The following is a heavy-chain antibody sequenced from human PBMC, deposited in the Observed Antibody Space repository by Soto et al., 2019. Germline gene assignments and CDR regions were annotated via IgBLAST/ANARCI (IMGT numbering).Heavy chain of an antibody. CDR1: GGSISSSNW. D-gene: IGHD3-22*01. Sequence: SETLSLTCAVSGGSISSSNWWSWVRQPPGKGLEWIGEIYHSGSTNYNPSLKSRVTISVDKSKNQFSLKLSSVTAADTAVYYCAREDLYYYDSSGYYSIWGQGTLVTVSS. CDR2: IYHSGST. CDR3: AREDLYYYDSSGYYSI. J-gene: IGHJ4*02. V-gene: IGHV4-4*02.